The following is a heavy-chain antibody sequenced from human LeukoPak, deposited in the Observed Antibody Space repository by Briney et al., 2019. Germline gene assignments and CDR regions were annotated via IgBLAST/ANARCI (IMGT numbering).Heavy chain of an antibody. D-gene: IGHD3-3*01. V-gene: IGHV4-39*01. Sequence: SETLSLTCTVSGGTISSTSYYWGWVRQPPGKGLEWIGSIYYSGSPYYNPSLKSRVSISVDTSKNQFSLKLNSMTAADTAVYYCAGHYDLRSPFDPWGQGTLVTVSS. J-gene: IGHJ5*02. CDR2: IYYSGSP. CDR1: GGTISSTSYY. CDR3: AGHYDLRSPFDP.